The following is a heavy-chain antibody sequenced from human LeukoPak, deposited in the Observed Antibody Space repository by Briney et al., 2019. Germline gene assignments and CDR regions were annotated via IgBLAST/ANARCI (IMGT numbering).Heavy chain of an antibody. D-gene: IGHD1/OR15-1a*01. Sequence: PGGSLRLSCAASGFTFSGSAMHWVRQASGKGLEWVGRIRSKANSYATAYAASVKGRFTISRDDSKNTAYLQMNSLKTEDAAVYYCTRQGTDGRYMDVWGKGTTVTVSS. CDR3: TRQGTDGRYMDV. V-gene: IGHV3-73*01. J-gene: IGHJ6*03. CDR2: IRSKANSYAT. CDR1: GFTFSGSA.